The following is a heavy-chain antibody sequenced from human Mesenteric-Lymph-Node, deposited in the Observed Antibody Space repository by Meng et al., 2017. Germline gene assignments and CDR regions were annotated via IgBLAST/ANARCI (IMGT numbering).Heavy chain of an antibody. Sequence: QGQLQESGPGLVKPSQTLSLTCTVSDGSISSGGFYWSWIRQHPGKGLEWIGYIYYSGSTYYNPSLRSRVAISIDTSKNQFSLTLSSVTAADTAIYYCARDNMGSIDYWGQGILVTVSS. D-gene: IGHD1-26*01. J-gene: IGHJ4*02. CDR2: IYYSGST. V-gene: IGHV4-31*03. CDR1: DGSISSGGFY. CDR3: ARDNMGSIDY.